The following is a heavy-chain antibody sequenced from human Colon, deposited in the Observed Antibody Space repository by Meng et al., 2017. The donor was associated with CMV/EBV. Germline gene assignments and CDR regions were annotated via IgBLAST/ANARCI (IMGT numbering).Heavy chain of an antibody. CDR2: IYSRGST. D-gene: IGHD1-26*01. Sequence: GELAQPGEARRLSCAASGCPFSSHHMSWVRQAPAKGLEWVSGIYSRGSTIYADSVKGRFTISRDNSKNTLYLQMNSLSAEDTAVYYCARGYSGTSSWGQGTLVTVSS. V-gene: IGHV3-66*01. J-gene: IGHJ4*02. CDR1: GCPFSSHH. CDR3: ARGYSGTSS.